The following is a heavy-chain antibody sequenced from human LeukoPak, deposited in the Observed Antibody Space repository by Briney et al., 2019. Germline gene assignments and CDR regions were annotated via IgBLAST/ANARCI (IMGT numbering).Heavy chain of an antibody. J-gene: IGHJ4*02. CDR2: INPNSGGT. V-gene: IGHV1-2*06. CDR1: GYTFTSYG. CDR3: ASAGYCSGGSCYMGDY. D-gene: IGHD2-15*01. Sequence: ASVKVSCKASGYTFTSYGISWVRQAPGQGLEWMGRINPNSGGTNYAQKFQGRVTMTRDTSISTAYMELSRLRSDDTAVYYCASAGYCSGGSCYMGDYWGQGTLVTVSS.